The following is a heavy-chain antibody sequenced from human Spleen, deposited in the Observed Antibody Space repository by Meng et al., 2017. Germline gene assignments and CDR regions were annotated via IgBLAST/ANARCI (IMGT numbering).Heavy chain of an antibody. CDR2: INPNSGGT. CDR3: ARPYSSSWPRNNNWFAP. D-gene: IGHD6-13*01. J-gene: IGHJ5*02. CDR1: GYTFTGYY. Sequence: ASVKVSCKASGYTFTGYYMHWVRQAPGQGLEWMGWINPNSGGTNYAQKFQGRVTMTRDTPISTAYMELSRLRSDDTAVYYCARPYSSSWPRNNNWFAPWGQGNLVPVSS. V-gene: IGHV1-2*02.